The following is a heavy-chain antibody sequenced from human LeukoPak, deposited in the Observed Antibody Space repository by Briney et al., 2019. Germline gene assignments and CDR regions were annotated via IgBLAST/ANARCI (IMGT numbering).Heavy chain of an antibody. CDR1: GDSFTSYW. D-gene: IGHD3-22*01. CDR2: IYPGDSDT. V-gene: IGHV5-51*01. CDR3: ARPNPAYYEDSSGYSL. Sequence: GESLKISCKASGDSFTSYWIGWVRQMPGKGLEWMGIIYPGDSDTRYRPSFQGQVTISADKSISTAYLQWSSLKASDTAMYYCARPNPAYYEDSSGYSLWGQRTLVTASS. J-gene: IGHJ4*02.